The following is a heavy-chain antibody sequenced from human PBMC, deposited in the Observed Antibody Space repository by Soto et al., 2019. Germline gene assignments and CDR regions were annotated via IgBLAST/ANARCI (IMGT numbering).Heavy chain of an antibody. CDR3: ARGGGTGLAI. J-gene: IGHJ3*02. V-gene: IGHV4-34*01. D-gene: IGHD3-10*01. CDR2: INHIGST. Sequence: QVQLQQWGAGLLKPSETLSLTCAVYGGSFSGYYWSWIRQPPGKGLEWIGEINHIGSTNSNPSLKSGVTLSVDTSKNQFSLQLSSVTAADTAVYYGARGGGTGLAIWGQGTMVTVSS. CDR1: GGSFSGYY.